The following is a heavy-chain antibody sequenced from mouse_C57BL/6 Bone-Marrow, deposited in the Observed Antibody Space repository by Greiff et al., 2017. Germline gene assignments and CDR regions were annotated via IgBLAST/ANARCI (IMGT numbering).Heavy chain of an antibody. CDR1: GFTFSDYG. D-gene: IGHD2-5*01. CDR2: ISSGSSTI. J-gene: IGHJ1*03. CDR3: ASPGYSNYVGYWYFDV. Sequence: EVQGVESGGGLVKPGGSLKLSCAASGFTFSDYGMHWVRQAPEKGLEWVAYISSGSSTIYYADTVKGRFTISRGNAKDTLFLQMTSLRSEDTAMYYCASPGYSNYVGYWYFDVWGTGTTVTVSS. V-gene: IGHV5-17*01.